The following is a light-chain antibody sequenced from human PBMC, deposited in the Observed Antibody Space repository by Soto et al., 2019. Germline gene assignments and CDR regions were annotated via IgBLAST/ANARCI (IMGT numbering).Light chain of an antibody. J-gene: IGKJ4*01. CDR3: QQYNDLVT. CDR1: QSVSSN. CDR2: GAS. V-gene: IGKV3-15*01. Sequence: EIVMTQSPATLSVSPGERATLSCRASQSVSSNLAWYQQKPGQAPRLLIYGASTRATGIPARFSGSGSGTEFTLTISSLQSEDSAVYYCQQYNDLVTFGGGTKVDNK.